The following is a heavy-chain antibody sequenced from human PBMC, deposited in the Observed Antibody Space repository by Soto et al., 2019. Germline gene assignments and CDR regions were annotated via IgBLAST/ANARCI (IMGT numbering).Heavy chain of an antibody. V-gene: IGHV3-48*03. D-gene: IGHD5-12*01. Sequence: GGSLRLSCAVFGFTFSSYEMNWVRQAPGKGLEWVSYISNSGRAIYYAESVKGRFTISRDNAKNSLYLQMNSLRAEDTAVFYCARVGGYDYYFYGMDVWGQGTTVTVSS. J-gene: IGHJ6*02. CDR3: ARVGGYDYYFYGMDV. CDR2: ISNSGRAI. CDR1: GFTFSSYE.